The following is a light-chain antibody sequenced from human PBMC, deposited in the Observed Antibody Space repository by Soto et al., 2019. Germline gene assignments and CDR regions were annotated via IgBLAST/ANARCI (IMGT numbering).Light chain of an antibody. V-gene: IGKV3-15*01. CDR2: DTS. Sequence: EVMMTQSPATLSLSPGETATLSCRASQSVSSNLAWYQQKPGQAPRLLIYDTSNRATGVPGRFSGSGSGTELTLTISGLQSEDFAIYYCQQYGIRPPANFGPGTRL. J-gene: IGKJ5*01. CDR3: QQYGIRPPAN. CDR1: QSVSSN.